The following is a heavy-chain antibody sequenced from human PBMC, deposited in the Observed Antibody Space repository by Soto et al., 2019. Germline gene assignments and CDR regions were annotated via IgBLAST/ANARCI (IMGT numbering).Heavy chain of an antibody. CDR2: IYSSGST. J-gene: IGHJ4*02. CDR1: GGSISNYY. D-gene: IGHD5-18*01. Sequence: GGSISNYYWNWIRQSPGKGLEWIGYIYSSGSTHYNPSLQNRVTISIDTSKNQVSLKVNSVTAADTAVYYCARDHPHSYGVYYFDYWGQGTPVTAPQ. CDR3: ARDHPHSYGVYYFDY. V-gene: IGHV4-59*01.